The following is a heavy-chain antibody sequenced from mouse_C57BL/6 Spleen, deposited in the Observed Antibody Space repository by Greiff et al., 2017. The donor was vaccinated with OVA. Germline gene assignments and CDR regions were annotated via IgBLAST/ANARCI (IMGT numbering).Heavy chain of an antibody. D-gene: IGHD2-3*01. J-gene: IGHJ3*01. CDR1: GYAFSSYW. CDR2: IYPGDGDT. V-gene: IGHV1-80*01. Sequence: VKLVESGAELVKPGASVKISCKASGYAFSSYWMNWVKQRPGKGLEWIGQIYPGDGDTNYNGKFKGKATLTADKSSSTAYMQLSSLTSEDSAVYFCARDSDGYSLFAYWGQGTLVTVSA. CDR3: ARDSDGYSLFAY.